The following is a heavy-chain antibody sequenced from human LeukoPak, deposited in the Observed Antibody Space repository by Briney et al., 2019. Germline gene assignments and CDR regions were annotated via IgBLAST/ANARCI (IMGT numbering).Heavy chain of an antibody. V-gene: IGHV4-39*07. CDR2: IYYSGST. D-gene: IGHD3-16*02. CDR3: ARVPVYDYVWGSYRYQYDY. Sequence: SETLSLTCTVSGGSISSSSYYWGWIRQPPGKGLEWIGSIYYSGSTYYNPSLKSRVAISVDTSKNQFSLKLSSVTAADTAVYYCARVPVYDYVWGSYRYQYDYWGQGTLVTVSS. J-gene: IGHJ4*02. CDR1: GGSISSSSYY.